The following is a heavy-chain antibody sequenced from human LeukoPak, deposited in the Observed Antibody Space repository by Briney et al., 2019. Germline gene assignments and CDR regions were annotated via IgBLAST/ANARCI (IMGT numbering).Heavy chain of an antibody. CDR2: ISAGGDRL. CDR1: GFSFSNCE. D-gene: IGHD1-1*01. Sequence: GGSLRLSCVASGFSFSNCEMNWVRQAPGEGLQWLSSISAGGDRLYYADSVRGRLTISRDNAKNSLYLQLNSLGAEDTAVYCARDASGLEVHVWGQGTLVTVSS. CDR3: ARDASGLEVHV. V-gene: IGHV3-48*03. J-gene: IGHJ1*01.